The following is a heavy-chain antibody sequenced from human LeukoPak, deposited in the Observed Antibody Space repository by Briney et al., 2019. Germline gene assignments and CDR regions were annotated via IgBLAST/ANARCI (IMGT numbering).Heavy chain of an antibody. V-gene: IGHV4-39*01. Sequence: SETLSLTCTASGGSISSSSYYWGWIRQPPGKGLEWIGSIYYSGSTYYNPSLKSRVTISVDTSKNQFSLKLSSVTAADTAVYYCAASPADAFDIWGQGTMVTVSS. CDR3: AASPADAFDI. CDR1: GGSISSSSYY. CDR2: IYYSGST. J-gene: IGHJ3*02.